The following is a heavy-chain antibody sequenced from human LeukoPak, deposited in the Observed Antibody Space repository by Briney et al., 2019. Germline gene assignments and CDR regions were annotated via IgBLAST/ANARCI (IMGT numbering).Heavy chain of an antibody. J-gene: IGHJ5*02. CDR3: ARDGCSSTSCYPNWFDP. CDR1: GGSINSGSYY. Sequence: SETLSLTCTVSGGSINSGSYYWSWIRQPAGKGLEWIGRIYTSGSTNYNPSLKSRVTISVDTSKNQFPLKLSSVTAADTAVYYCARDGCSSTSCYPNWFDPWGQGTLVTVSS. V-gene: IGHV4-61*02. CDR2: IYTSGST. D-gene: IGHD2-2*01.